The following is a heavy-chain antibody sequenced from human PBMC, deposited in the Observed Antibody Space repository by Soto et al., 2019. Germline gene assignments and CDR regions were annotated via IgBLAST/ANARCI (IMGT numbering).Heavy chain of an antibody. Sequence: SETLSLTCAVYGGSFSGYYWSWIRQPPGKGLEWIGEINHSGSTNYNPSLKSRVTISVDTSKNQFSLKLSSVTAADTAVYYCARVGETEQPTDAFDIWGQGTMVTVSS. D-gene: IGHD3-10*01. J-gene: IGHJ3*02. CDR1: GGSFSGYY. CDR2: INHSGST. CDR3: ARVGETEQPTDAFDI. V-gene: IGHV4-34*01.